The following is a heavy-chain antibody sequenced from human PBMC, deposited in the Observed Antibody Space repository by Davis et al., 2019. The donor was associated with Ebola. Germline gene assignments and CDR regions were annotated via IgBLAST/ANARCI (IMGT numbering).Heavy chain of an antibody. CDR2: ISYEGSNK. CDR1: GFTFSSYG. D-gene: IGHD3-9*01. CDR3: ARLALSDYDILTGYSPFDY. J-gene: IGHJ4*02. Sequence: GGSLRLSFAPSGFTFSSYGMHWVRQAPGKGLEWVAVISYEGSNKYYADSVKGRLTISRDNAKNSLYLQMNSLRAEDTAVYYCARLALSDYDILTGYSPFDYWGQGTLVTVSS. V-gene: IGHV3-30*03.